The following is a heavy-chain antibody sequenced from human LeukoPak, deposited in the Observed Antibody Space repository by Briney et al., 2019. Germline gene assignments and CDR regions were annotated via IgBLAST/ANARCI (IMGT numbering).Heavy chain of an antibody. Sequence: SETLSLTCTVSGGSISSSSYYWGWIRQPPGKGLEWIGSIYYSGSTYYNPSLKSRVTISVDTSKNQFSLKLSSVTAADTAVYYCARDSYDILTGRNYYYYGMDVWGQGTTVTVSS. V-gene: IGHV4-39*07. CDR1: GGSISSSSYY. CDR3: ARDSYDILTGRNYYYYGMDV. J-gene: IGHJ6*02. D-gene: IGHD3-9*01. CDR2: IYYSGST.